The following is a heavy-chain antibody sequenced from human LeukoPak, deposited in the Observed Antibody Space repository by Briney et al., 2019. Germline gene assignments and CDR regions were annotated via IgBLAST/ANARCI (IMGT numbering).Heavy chain of an antibody. Sequence: HSGGALRLSCAASGFTFSSYGMHWVRQAPGKGLEWVAVIWYDGSNKYYADSVKGRFTISRDNSKNTLYLQMNSLRAEDTAVYYCARDCCGDSSGYLDYWGQGTLVTVSS. V-gene: IGHV3-33*01. CDR3: ARDCCGDSSGYLDY. CDR2: IWYDGSNK. D-gene: IGHD3-22*01. J-gene: IGHJ4*02. CDR1: GFTFSSYG.